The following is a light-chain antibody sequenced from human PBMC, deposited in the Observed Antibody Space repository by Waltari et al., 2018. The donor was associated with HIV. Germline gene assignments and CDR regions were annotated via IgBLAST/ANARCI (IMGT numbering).Light chain of an antibody. CDR3: ATWDDSRVV. V-gene: IGLV1-47*01. CDR1: TSNIGSNY. J-gene: IGLJ2*01. CDR2: RNN. Sequence: QSVLTQPPSASGTPGQRFTISCSGSTSNIGSNYVYWYQHLPGTAPKLLIYRNNQRPSGVPDRFSGSKSGTSASLAISGLRSEDEADYYCATWDDSRVVFGGGTKLTVL.